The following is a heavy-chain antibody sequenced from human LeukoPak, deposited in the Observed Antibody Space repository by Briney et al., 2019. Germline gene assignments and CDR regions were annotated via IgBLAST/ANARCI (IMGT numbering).Heavy chain of an antibody. Sequence: PGGSLRLSCAASGFTFYDYGMSWVRQAAGKGLEWVSGINWNGGSTGYADSVKGRFTISRDNAKNSLYLQMNSLRAEDTALYYCARTRRGLLGIYFDYWGQGTLVTVSS. CDR1: GFTFYDYG. J-gene: IGHJ4*02. V-gene: IGHV3-20*04. D-gene: IGHD1-26*01. CDR2: INWNGGST. CDR3: ARTRRGLLGIYFDY.